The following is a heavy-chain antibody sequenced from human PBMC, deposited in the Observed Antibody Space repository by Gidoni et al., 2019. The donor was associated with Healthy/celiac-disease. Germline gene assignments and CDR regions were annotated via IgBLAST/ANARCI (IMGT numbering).Heavy chain of an antibody. Sequence: QVQLVESGGGLVKPGGSLRLACAASGFTFSDYYMSWISRAPGKGLGWVSYISSSGSTIYYADSVKGRFTISRDNANNSLYLQMNSLRAEDTAVYYCARGNNYDFWSGSPTHYYYYYGMDVWGQGTTVTVSS. CDR3: ARGNNYDFWSGSPTHYYYYYGMDV. J-gene: IGHJ6*02. CDR1: GFTFSDYY. D-gene: IGHD3-3*01. V-gene: IGHV3-11*01. CDR2: ISSSGSTI.